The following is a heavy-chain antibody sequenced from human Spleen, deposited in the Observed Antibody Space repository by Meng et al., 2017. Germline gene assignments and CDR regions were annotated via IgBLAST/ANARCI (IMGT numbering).Heavy chain of an antibody. CDR1: GFTFDEYA. Sequence: GGSLRLSCAASGFTFDEYAMHWVRQAPGKGLEWVGRTRNKANSYTTEYAASVKGRFTISRDDSKNSLYLQMNSLKTEDTAVHYCARASNYYSYWYFDLWGRGTLVTVSS. D-gene: IGHD3-22*01. CDR2: TRNKANSYTT. J-gene: IGHJ2*01. CDR3: ARASNYYSYWYFDL. V-gene: IGHV3-72*01.